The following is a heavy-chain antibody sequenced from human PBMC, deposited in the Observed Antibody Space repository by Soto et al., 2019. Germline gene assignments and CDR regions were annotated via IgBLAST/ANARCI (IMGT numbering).Heavy chain of an antibody. V-gene: IGHV1-8*01. Sequence: QVQLVQSGAEVEKPGASVKVSCKASGYTFTSSDINWVRQATGHGLEWMGWMNPNTGNTGYAQKFQGRVTMTRNTSISTAYMELSSLRSEDTALYYCARSGVRNLRLYMDVWGKGTTVTVSS. CDR3: ARSGVRNLRLYMDV. CDR2: MNPNTGNT. D-gene: IGHD3-3*01. J-gene: IGHJ6*03. CDR1: GYTFTSSD.